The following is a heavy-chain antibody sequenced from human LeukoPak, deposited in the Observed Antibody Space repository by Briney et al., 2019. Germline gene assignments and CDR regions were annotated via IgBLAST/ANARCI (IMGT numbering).Heavy chain of an antibody. Sequence: SETLSLTCTVSDVSISSYYWGWLRQRGGKRLELSGRIYTSGSTNYNPSLKSRLTMSVDTSKNQFSLKLSSVTAADTAVYYCARDTGRGDYSFQHWGQGTLVTVSS. CDR2: IYTSGST. D-gene: IGHD3-10*01. V-gene: IGHV4-4*07. CDR1: DVSISSYY. CDR3: ARDTGRGDYSFQH. J-gene: IGHJ1*01.